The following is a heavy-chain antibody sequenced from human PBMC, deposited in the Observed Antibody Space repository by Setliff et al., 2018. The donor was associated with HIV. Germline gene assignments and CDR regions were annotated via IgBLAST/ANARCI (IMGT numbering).Heavy chain of an antibody. CDR2: HHPGDSDT. J-gene: IGHJ5*01. CDR3: ARVLKIPGPRCDCFDS. Sequence: PGESLNISCQGAEYSITSDWSGWVRQMPGKGLELMGIHHPGDSDTRYSPSFQGQVTISADKSISTAYLQRSNLEASDTGMYSCARVLKIPGPRCDCFDSWGQGAMVTVSS. D-gene: IGHD2-15*01. V-gene: IGHV5-51*01. CDR1: EYSITSDW.